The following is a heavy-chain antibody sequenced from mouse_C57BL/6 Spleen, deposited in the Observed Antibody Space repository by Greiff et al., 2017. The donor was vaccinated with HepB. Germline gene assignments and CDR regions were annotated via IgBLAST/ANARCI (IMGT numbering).Heavy chain of an antibody. Sequence: VQGVESGPELVKPGASVKISCKASGYAFSSSWMNWVKQRPGKGLEWIGRIYPGDGDTNYNGKFKGKATLTADKSSSTAYMQLSSLTSEDSAVYFCASYDYDDAYWGQGTLVTVSA. V-gene: IGHV1-82*01. CDR1: GYAFSSSW. CDR3: ASYDYDDAY. CDR2: IYPGDGDT. J-gene: IGHJ3*01. D-gene: IGHD2-4*01.